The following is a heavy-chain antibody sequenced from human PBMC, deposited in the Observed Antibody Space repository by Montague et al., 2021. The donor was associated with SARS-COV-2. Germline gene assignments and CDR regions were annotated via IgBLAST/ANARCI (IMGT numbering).Heavy chain of an antibody. CDR3: ARGCSFGIPGRFES. J-gene: IGHJ4*02. CDR2: INYSGTS. CDR1: DDSISGYY. V-gene: IGHV4-59*12. D-gene: IGHD1-20*01. Sequence: SETLSLTCSINDDSISGYYWAWIRQPPGKGLEWIGFINYSGTSTYSPSLKSRVTITVDTSKKEFSLRLTSLTPADTAMYFCARGCSFGIPGRFESWGQGSQVTVSS.